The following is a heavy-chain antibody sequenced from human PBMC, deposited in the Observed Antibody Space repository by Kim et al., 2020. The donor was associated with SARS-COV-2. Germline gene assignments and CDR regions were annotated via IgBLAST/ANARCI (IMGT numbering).Heavy chain of an antibody. CDR3: AKDHPLGNYYGSEL. J-gene: IGHJ4*02. CDR2: ISYDGSNK. V-gene: IGHV3-30*18. Sequence: GGSLRLSCAASGFTFSSYGMHWVRQAPGKGLEWVAVISYDGSNKYYVDSVKGRFTISRDNSKNTLYLQMNSLRAEDTAVYYCAKDHPLGNYYGSELWGQGNLVTVSS. CDR1: GFTFSSYG. D-gene: IGHD3-10*01.